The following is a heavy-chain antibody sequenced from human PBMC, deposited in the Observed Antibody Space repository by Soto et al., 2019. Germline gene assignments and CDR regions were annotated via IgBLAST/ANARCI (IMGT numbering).Heavy chain of an antibody. J-gene: IGHJ6*02. CDR2: INPNSGGT. Sequence: ASVKVSCKASGYTFTGYYMHWVRQAPGQGLEWMGWINPNSGGTNYAQKFQGRVTMTRDTSISTAYMELSRLRSDGTAVYYCARGILRYFDWPQPPNDYYYGMDVWGQGATVTVSS. D-gene: IGHD3-9*01. CDR1: GYTFTGYY. CDR3: ARGILRYFDWPQPPNDYYYGMDV. V-gene: IGHV1-2*02.